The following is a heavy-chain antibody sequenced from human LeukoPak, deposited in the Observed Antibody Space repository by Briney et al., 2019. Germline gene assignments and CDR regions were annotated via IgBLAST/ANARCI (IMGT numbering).Heavy chain of an antibody. CDR1: GGTFGSYA. J-gene: IGHJ5*02. D-gene: IGHD2-15*01. Sequence: SVKVSCKASGGTFGSYAISWVRQAPGQGLEWMGGIIPIFGTANYAQKFQGRVTITTDESTSTAYMELSSLRSEDTAVYYCARGKASVVASRGNWFDPWGQGTLVTVSS. CDR2: IIPIFGTA. V-gene: IGHV1-69*05. CDR3: ARGKASVVASRGNWFDP.